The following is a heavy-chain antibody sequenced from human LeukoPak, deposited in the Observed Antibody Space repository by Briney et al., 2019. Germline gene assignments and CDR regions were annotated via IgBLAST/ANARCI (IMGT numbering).Heavy chain of an antibody. CDR1: GFTFTRHW. CDR2: VKKDGNQ. D-gene: IGHD4-17*01. Sequence: GGSLRLSCAASGFTFTRHWMGWVSQVPGKGLEWVASVKKDGNQYSVDSVKGRFIISRDNARNSLSLQMNSLRVEDTAIYFCARGPDYGDRLDYFDYWGQGTLVTVSS. CDR3: ARGPDYGDRLDYFDY. V-gene: IGHV3-7*01. J-gene: IGHJ4*02.